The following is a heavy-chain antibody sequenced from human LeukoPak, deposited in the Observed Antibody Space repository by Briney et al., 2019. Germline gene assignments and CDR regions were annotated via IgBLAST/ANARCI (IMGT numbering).Heavy chain of an antibody. Sequence: PGGSLRLSGAASGFTFSSYAMSWVRKAPGKGLEWVSAISGSGGSTYYADSVKGRFTISRDNSKNTLYLQMNSLRAEDTAVYYCAKDLEYIVATFPDYWGQGTLVTVSS. J-gene: IGHJ4*02. CDR3: AKDLEYIVATFPDY. CDR1: GFTFSSYA. D-gene: IGHD5-12*01. CDR2: ISGSGGST. V-gene: IGHV3-23*01.